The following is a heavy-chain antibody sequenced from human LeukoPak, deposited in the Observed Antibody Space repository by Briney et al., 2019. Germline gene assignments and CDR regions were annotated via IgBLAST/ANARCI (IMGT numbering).Heavy chain of an antibody. V-gene: IGHV4-59*13. D-gene: IGHD3-3*01. Sequence: SETLSLTCTVSGGSISRYYWSWVRQPPGKGLEWIGNIYYSGSTNYNPSLKSRVTISVDTSKNQFSLKLSSVTAADTAVYYCARHEYDFWSGYYAFDYWGQGTLVTVSS. CDR1: GGSISRYY. CDR3: ARHEYDFWSGYYAFDY. J-gene: IGHJ4*02. CDR2: IYYSGST.